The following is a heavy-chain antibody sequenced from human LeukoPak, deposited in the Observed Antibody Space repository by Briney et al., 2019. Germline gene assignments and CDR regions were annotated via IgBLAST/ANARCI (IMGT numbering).Heavy chain of an antibody. CDR2: ISSSSSTI. V-gene: IGHV3-48*01. CDR3: ARDCPVYSTSCYAFDI. CDR1: GFTFSSYS. J-gene: IGHJ3*02. D-gene: IGHD2-2*01. Sequence: PGGSLRLSCAASGFTFSSYSMNWVRQAPGKGLEWVSYISSSSSTIYYADSVKGRFTISRDNAKNSLYLQMNSLRAEDTAVYYCARDCPVYSTSCYAFDIWGQGTMVTVSS.